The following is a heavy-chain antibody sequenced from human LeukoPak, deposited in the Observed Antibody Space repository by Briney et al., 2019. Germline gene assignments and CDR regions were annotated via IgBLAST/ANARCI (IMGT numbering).Heavy chain of an antibody. CDR3: ARVMVRGDYFDY. V-gene: IGHV3-53*01. CDR1: GFTVSSNY. Sequence: GGSLRLSCAASGFTVSSNYISWVRQAPGKGLEWVSVIYSGGSTYYADSVKGRFTISRGNSKNTLYLQMNSLRAEDTAVYYCARVMVRGDYFDYWGQGTLVTVSS. D-gene: IGHD3-10*01. J-gene: IGHJ4*02. CDR2: IYSGGST.